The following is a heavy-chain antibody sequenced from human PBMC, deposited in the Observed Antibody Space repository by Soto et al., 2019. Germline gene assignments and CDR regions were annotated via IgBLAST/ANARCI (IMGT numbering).Heavy chain of an antibody. J-gene: IGHJ4*02. CDR2: ISPFNGDA. CDR3: SIVANSVLIPALEY. V-gene: IGHV1-18*04. CDR1: GYPFTTYS. D-gene: IGHD2-8*01. Sequence: QVQLVQSGAEVKRPGASVNVSCKASGYPFTTYSLSCVLQAPGQGLERMGWISPFNGDATYAQKFQDRVTLTTHTSTSTDYMELSLPSDDDTAVYYFSIVANSVLIPALEYLGRGTMIIVTS.